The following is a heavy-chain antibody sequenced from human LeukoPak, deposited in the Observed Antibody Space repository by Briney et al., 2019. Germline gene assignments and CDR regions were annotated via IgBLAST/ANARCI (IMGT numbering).Heavy chain of an antibody. Sequence: PGGSLRLSCAASGFTFNSYHMSWVRQAPGEGLEWVSSIISSSSYTYYAESVKGRFTISRDNAENSLYLQMNSLRAEDTAVYYCARDPYFGELTPHVYYWYMDVWGKGTTVTISS. V-gene: IGHV3-21*01. CDR3: ARDPYFGELTPHVYYWYMDV. J-gene: IGHJ6*03. D-gene: IGHD3-10*01. CDR2: IISSSSYT. CDR1: GFTFNSYH.